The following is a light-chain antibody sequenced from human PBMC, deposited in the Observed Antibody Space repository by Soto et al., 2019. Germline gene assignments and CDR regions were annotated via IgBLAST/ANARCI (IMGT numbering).Light chain of an antibody. J-gene: IGKJ1*01. Sequence: DIQMTQSPSTLSASVGDRVTITCRASQNIRSWLAWYQQKPGKAPKNLIYGASTLQSGVPSRFSGGGSGTEFTLTISSLQPEDFETYYCQELNSYPRTLGQGTKVDIK. CDR2: GAS. CDR1: QNIRSW. CDR3: QELNSYPRT. V-gene: IGKV1-9*01.